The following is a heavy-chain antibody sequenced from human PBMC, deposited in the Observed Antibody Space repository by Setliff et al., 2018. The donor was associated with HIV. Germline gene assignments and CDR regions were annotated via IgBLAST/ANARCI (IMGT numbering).Heavy chain of an antibody. V-gene: IGHV4-38-2*01. CDR2: IYHSGNT. J-gene: IGHJ4*02. Sequence: SETLSLTCAVSDYSISSGSYWGWIRQPPGKGLEWIGSIYHSGNTYYNPSIKSRVTLSVDTSKNQFSLKLSSVTAADTAVYYCASSSPGYYDILTGYYEGYYFDYWGQGTLVTAPQ. CDR1: DYSISSGSY. CDR3: ASSSPGYYDILTGYYEGYYFDY. D-gene: IGHD3-9*01.